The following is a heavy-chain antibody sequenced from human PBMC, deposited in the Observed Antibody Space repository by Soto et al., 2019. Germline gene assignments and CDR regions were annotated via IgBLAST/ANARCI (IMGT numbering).Heavy chain of an antibody. J-gene: IGHJ3*02. CDR3: ARDSPSSRSLVFTHGDAFDI. D-gene: IGHD3-22*01. V-gene: IGHV1-69*01. CDR1: GGTFSSYA. CDR2: IIPIFGTA. Sequence: QVQLVQSGAEVKKPGSSVKVSCKASGGTFSSYAISWVRQAPGQGLEWMGGIIPIFGTANYAQKFQGRVTITADESTRTAYMELRSLRSEETAVYYCARDSPSSRSLVFTHGDAFDIWGQGTMVTVSS.